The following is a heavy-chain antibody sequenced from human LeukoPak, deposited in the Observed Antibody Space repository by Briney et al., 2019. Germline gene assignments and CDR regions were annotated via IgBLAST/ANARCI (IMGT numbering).Heavy chain of an antibody. D-gene: IGHD3-22*01. CDR2: INPNSGGT. V-gene: IGHV1-2*02. J-gene: IGHJ4*02. CDR1: GYTLTGYY. CDR3: ARDINYYDSSGFDY. Sequence: ASVKVSCKASGYTLTGYYMHWVRQAPGQGLEWMGWINPNSGGTNYAQKFQGRVTMTRDTSISTAYMELSRLRFDDTAVYYCARDINYYDSSGFDYWGQRTLVTVSP.